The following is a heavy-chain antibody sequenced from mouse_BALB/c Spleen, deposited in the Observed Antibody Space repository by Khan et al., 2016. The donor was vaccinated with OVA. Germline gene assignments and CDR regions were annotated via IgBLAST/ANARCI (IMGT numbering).Heavy chain of an antibody. CDR2: INSYGTYT. V-gene: IGHV5-9-3*01. Sequence: EVELVESGGGLVKPGGSLKLSCAASGFTFSSFAMSWVRQTPEKRLEWVATINSYGTYTYYPDSVKGRFTISRDNAKNTLYLQLYSLRSEDTAMYYCARHNFGPFAYWGQGTLVTVSA. D-gene: IGHD1-3*01. CDR1: GFTFSSFA. J-gene: IGHJ3*01. CDR3: ARHNFGPFAY.